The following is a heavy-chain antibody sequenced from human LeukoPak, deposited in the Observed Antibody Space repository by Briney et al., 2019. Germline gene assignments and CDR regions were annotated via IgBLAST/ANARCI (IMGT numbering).Heavy chain of an antibody. V-gene: IGHV3-73*01. CDR3: ARDGGSGSGPFDY. J-gene: IGHJ4*02. CDR2: IRSKPNSYAT. D-gene: IGHD2-15*01. Sequence: GGSLRLSCAASGLSFSDTAVHWIRRASGKGLEWVGRIRSKPNSYATAYAPSVKGRFTFSRDNAKNSLYLQMNSLRAEDTAVYYCARDGGSGSGPFDYWGQGTLVTVSS. CDR1: GLSFSDTA.